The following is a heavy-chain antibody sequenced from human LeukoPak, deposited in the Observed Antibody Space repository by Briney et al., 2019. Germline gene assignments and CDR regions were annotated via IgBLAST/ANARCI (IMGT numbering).Heavy chain of an antibody. V-gene: IGHV4-59*08. D-gene: IGHD6-13*01. CDR3: ARLSKWGSSWYFDY. CDR1: DGSISSYY. Sequence: SETLSLTCTVSDGSISSYYWSWIRQPPGKGLEWSGYIYYSGSTNYNPSLKSRVSISVDTSKNQFSLKLSSVPAADTAVYYCARLSKWGSSWYFDYWGQGTLVTVSS. CDR2: IYYSGST. J-gene: IGHJ4*02.